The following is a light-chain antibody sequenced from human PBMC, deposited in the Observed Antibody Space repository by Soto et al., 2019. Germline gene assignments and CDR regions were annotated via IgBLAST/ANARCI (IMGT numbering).Light chain of an antibody. CDR2: GAS. J-gene: IGKJ2*01. CDR3: QQYGSSPLYT. CDR1: QSVSSSY. V-gene: IGKV3-20*01. Sequence: EIVLTQSPGTLSLSPGERATLSCRASQSVSSSYLAWYQQKPGQAPRLLIYGASSRATGIPARFSGSGSGTDFTLTISRLEPEDFAVYYCQQYGSSPLYTFVQGTKLAIK.